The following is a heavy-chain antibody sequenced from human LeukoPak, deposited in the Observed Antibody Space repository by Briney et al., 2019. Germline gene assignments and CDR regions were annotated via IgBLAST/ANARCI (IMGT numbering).Heavy chain of an antibody. D-gene: IGHD6-19*01. CDR3: TRGPYSTGWFPAAAEYFQH. CDR1: EFSFSTYW. J-gene: IGHJ1*01. V-gene: IGHV3-74*03. CDR2: INGDGRST. Sequence: SGGSLRLSCAASEFSFSTYWMHWVRQTPGKGLEWISRINGDGRSTTYAEAVKGRSTISRDNAKNTLFLQLNSLRAEDTAVYYCTRGPYSTGWFPAAAEYFQHWGQGTLVTVSS.